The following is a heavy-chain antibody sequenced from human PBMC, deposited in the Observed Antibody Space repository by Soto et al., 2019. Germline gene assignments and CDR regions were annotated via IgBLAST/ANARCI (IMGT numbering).Heavy chain of an antibody. V-gene: IGHV4-39*02. J-gene: IGHJ6*02. D-gene: IGHD2-21*01. CDR3: AREHMRSYHGMDV. CDR2: ISYSGST. Sequence: PPGKGLEWIGSISYSGSTYYNTSLKSRVAISVETYKNQFSLKLSSVTAADTAVYSCAREHMRSYHGMDVWGQAITLTVTS.